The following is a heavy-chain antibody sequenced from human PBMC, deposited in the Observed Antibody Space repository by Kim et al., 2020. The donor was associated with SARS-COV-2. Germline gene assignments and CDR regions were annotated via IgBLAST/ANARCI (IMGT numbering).Heavy chain of an antibody. J-gene: IGHJ6*02. V-gene: IGHV1-8*01. D-gene: IGHD3-10*01. CDR2: MNPNSGNA. CDR1: GDTFTSYD. CDR3: ARGSTMVRGSSPINYYGMDV. Sequence: ASVKVSCTASGDTFTSYDINWVRQATGQGLEWMGWMNPNSGNAGFAQKFQGRVTMTRNTSISTAYMQLYNLRSEDTAVCYCARGSTMVRGSSPINYYGMDVWGQGTTVTVSS.